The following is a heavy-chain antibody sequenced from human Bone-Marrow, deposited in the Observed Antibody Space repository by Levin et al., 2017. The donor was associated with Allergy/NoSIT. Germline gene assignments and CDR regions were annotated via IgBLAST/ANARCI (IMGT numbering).Heavy chain of an antibody. J-gene: IGHJ4*02. V-gene: IGHV3-74*01. CDR3: SRGLAFEY. Sequence: GESLKISCVASGFNFDEYAMHWVRQAPGKGLVWVARLDSDGRTTTYADSVKGRFAISRDSAMKTVFLQMNGLRDDDSAVYYCSRGLAFEYWGQGTLVTVSS. CDR1: GFNFDEYA. CDR2: LDSDGRTT.